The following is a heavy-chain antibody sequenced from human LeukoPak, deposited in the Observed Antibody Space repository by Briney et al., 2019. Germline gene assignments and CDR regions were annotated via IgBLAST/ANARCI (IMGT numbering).Heavy chain of an antibody. V-gene: IGHV4-61*08. J-gene: IGHJ4*02. CDR2: INHSGST. CDR3: ASRKLGNDY. CDR1: GGSISSGGYY. D-gene: IGHD7-27*01. Sequence: SETLSLTCAVSGGSISSGGYYWSWIRQPPGKGLEWIGEINHSGSTNYNPSLKSRVTISADTSKNQFSLKLSSVTAADTAVYYCASRKLGNDYWGQGTLVTVSS.